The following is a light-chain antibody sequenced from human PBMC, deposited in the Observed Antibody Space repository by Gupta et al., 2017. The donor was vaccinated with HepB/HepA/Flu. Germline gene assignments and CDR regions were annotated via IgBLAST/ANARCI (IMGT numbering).Light chain of an antibody. CDR1: QSVRGSD. Sequence: ENVLTQSPGTLSLSPGERATLSCRASQSVRGSDLAWYQQKPGQAPRLLIYHISNRATGIPDRFSGSGSGTDFSLTIIRLEPEDFAVYYCQQHCSSPTTFGRGTKVEIK. V-gene: IGKV3-20*01. J-gene: IGKJ1*01. CDR2: HIS. CDR3: QQHCSSPTT.